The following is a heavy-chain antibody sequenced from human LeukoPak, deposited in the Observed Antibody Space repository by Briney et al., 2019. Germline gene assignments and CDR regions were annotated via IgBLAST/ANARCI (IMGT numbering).Heavy chain of an antibody. CDR2: LYYTGNT. V-gene: IGHV4-4*02. D-gene: IGHD6-13*01. Sequence: SEILSLTCAVSGGSISSSNWWSWVRQHPGKGLEYIGFLYYTGNTNYNPSLKSRVTISVDTSKNQFSLKLSSVTAADTAVYYCARDLAYGSSLRGAFDIWGQGTMVIVSS. CDR3: ARDLAYGSSLRGAFDI. J-gene: IGHJ3*02. CDR1: GGSISSSNW.